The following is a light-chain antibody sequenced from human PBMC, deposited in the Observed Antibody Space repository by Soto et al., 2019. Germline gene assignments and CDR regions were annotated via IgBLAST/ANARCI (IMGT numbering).Light chain of an antibody. Sequence: DMQMTQSPSSVSASVGDRVTITCRASQDIHTWLAWYQQKPGKAPKLLISGASSLHSGVPSRFSGSGSGTEFTLTITTLQPEDFATYYCQQANNFPFAFGPGTKVEIK. J-gene: IGKJ3*01. CDR1: QDIHTW. V-gene: IGKV1-12*01. CDR2: GAS. CDR3: QQANNFPFA.